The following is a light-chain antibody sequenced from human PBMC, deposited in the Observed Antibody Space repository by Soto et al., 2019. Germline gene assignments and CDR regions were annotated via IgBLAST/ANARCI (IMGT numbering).Light chain of an antibody. J-gene: IGKJ1*01. V-gene: IGKV3-15*01. CDR2: GAF. CDR3: QQYGSSRRT. CDR1: QSVSSN. Sequence: EIVMTQSPVTLSVSPGERATLSCRASQSVSSNLAWYQQKPGQAPSLLIYGAFTRATGIPARFSGTGSGTEFTLTISSLQSEDFALYYCQQYGSSRRTFGQGTKVEI.